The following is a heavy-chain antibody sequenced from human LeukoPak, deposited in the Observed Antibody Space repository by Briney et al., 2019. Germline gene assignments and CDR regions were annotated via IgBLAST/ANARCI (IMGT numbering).Heavy chain of an antibody. V-gene: IGHV3-53*01. J-gene: IGHJ4*02. Sequence: GGSLRLSCAASGFTVSNNYMTWVRQAPGKGLEWVSIIYSGGSTYYADSVKGRFTISRDNSKNTLYLQMNSLRAEDTAVYYCARARGGWYVFDYWGQGTLVTVSS. D-gene: IGHD6-19*01. CDR3: ARARGGWYVFDY. CDR2: IYSGGST. CDR1: GFTVSNNY.